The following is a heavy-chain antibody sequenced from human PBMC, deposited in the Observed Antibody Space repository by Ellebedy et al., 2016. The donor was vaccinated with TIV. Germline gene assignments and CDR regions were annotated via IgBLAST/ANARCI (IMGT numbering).Heavy chain of an antibody. Sequence: GGSLRLSCGASGFSFSSYWMSRVRQAPGKGLEWVANIRQDGSEKYYVDSVKGRFNISRDNAKNSLYLHLNSLRAEDTAMYYCATDGSYGDYLSPTHAFVIWGQGTMVTVSS. CDR3: ATDGSYGDYLSPTHAFVI. V-gene: IGHV3-7*01. J-gene: IGHJ3*02. D-gene: IGHD4-17*01. CDR1: GFSFSSYW. CDR2: IRQDGSEK.